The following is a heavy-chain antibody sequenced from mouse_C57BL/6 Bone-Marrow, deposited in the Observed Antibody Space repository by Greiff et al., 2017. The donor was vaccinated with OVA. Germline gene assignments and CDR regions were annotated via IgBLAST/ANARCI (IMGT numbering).Heavy chain of an antibody. CDR2: IYPGSGST. Sequence: QVQLQQPGAELVKPGASVKMSCKASGYTFTSYWITWVKQRPGQGLEWIGDIYPGSGSTNYNEKFKGKATFTADTSSNTAYMQLSSLTTEDSAIYYCARWCWEEEYYFDYWGQGTTLTVSS. CDR3: ARWCWEEEYYFDY. D-gene: IGHD4-1*01. J-gene: IGHJ2*01. V-gene: IGHV1-55*01. CDR1: GYTFTSYW.